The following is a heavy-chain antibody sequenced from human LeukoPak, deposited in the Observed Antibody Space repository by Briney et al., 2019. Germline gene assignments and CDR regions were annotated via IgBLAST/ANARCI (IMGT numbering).Heavy chain of an antibody. J-gene: IGHJ4*02. Sequence: GESLKISCKGSGYSFTSYWIGWVRQMPGKGLEWMGIIYPGDSDTRYSPSFQGQVTISADKSISTAYLQWSSMKASDIAMYYCARGPLQNYYDSSGYWYYFDYWGQGTLVTVSS. D-gene: IGHD3-22*01. CDR2: IYPGDSDT. CDR1: GYSFTSYW. V-gene: IGHV5-51*01. CDR3: ARGPLQNYYDSSGYWYYFDY.